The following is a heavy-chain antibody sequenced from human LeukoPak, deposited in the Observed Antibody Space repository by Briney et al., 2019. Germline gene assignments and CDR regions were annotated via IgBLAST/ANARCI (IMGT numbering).Heavy chain of an antibody. CDR2: INPGNGNT. D-gene: IGHD4-23*01. J-gene: IGHJ1*01. CDR3: ARPLRSTVITPFQY. V-gene: IGHV1-3*01. CDR1: GYTFTSFV. Sequence: ASVKVSCKTSGYTFTSFVIHWVRQAPGQRPEWMGRINPGNGNTKYSQKFQGRVTITTDTSARTAYMELSSLRSEDTAVYYCARPLRSTVITPFQYWGQGTLVTVSP.